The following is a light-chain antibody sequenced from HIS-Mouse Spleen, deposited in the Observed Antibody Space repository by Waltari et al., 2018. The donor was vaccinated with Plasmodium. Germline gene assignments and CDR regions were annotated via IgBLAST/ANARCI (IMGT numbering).Light chain of an antibody. CDR2: DVS. CDR3: SSYAGSNNLV. V-gene: IGLV2-11*01. CDR1: SSDVGGYNY. Sequence: QSALTQPRSVSGSPGQSVTISCTGTSSDVGGYNYVYWYQQHPGKAPKLMIYDVSKRPSGVPDRFSGSKSGNTASLTISGLQAEDEADYYCSSYAGSNNLVFGGGTKLTVL. J-gene: IGLJ2*01.